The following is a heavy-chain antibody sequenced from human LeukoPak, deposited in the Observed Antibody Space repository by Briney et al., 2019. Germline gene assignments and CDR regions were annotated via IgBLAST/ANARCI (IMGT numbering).Heavy chain of an antibody. Sequence: ASVKVSCKASGYTFTNYGISWVRQAPGQGLEWMGWISAYTGYANYAQKFQGTVTMTRDTSTSTAYLELRSLRSDDTAVYYCARMMTPRLYYDSSGYYNGAFDIWGQGTMVTVSS. J-gene: IGHJ3*02. CDR3: ARMMTPRLYYDSSGYYNGAFDI. D-gene: IGHD3-22*01. CDR1: GYTFTNYG. V-gene: IGHV1-18*01. CDR2: ISAYTGYA.